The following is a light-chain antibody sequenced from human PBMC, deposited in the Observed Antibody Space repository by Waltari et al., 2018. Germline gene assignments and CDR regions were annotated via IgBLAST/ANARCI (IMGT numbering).Light chain of an antibody. Sequence: EIVMTQSPVTLSVSPGERANLPCRASQSVGNNLAWYQQKPGQAPRLLIYGASTRATGIPGRFTGSGSGTEFTLTISSLEPEDFALYYCQQRRNWPPLTFGGGTKVE. V-gene: IGKV3-15*01. J-gene: IGKJ4*01. CDR3: QQRRNWPPLT. CDR1: QSVGNN. CDR2: GAS.